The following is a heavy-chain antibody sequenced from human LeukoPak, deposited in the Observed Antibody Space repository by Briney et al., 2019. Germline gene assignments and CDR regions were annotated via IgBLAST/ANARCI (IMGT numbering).Heavy chain of an antibody. Sequence: PGGSLRLSCAASGFTFSSYAMSWVRQAPGKGLEWVSAISGSGGSTYYADSVKGRFTISRDNSKNTLYLQMNSLRAEDTAVYYCARLLSPYGSGTLGAFDIWGQGTMVTVSS. J-gene: IGHJ3*02. CDR2: ISGSGGST. CDR1: GFTFSSYA. V-gene: IGHV3-23*01. CDR3: ARLLSPYGSGTLGAFDI. D-gene: IGHD3-10*01.